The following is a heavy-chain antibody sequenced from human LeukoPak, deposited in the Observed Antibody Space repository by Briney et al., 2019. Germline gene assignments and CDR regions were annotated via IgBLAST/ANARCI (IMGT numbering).Heavy chain of an antibody. J-gene: IGHJ4*02. CDR1: GVSISSYY. Sequence: PSETLSLTCTVSGVSISSYYWSWIRQPPGKGLEWIGYIYYSGSTNYNPALKSRVTISEDTSKNQISLKLSSVTAADTAVYYCARVRGYYDSSGYDYWGQGTLVTVSS. V-gene: IGHV4-59*01. CDR3: ARVRGYYDSSGYDY. CDR2: IYYSGST. D-gene: IGHD3-22*01.